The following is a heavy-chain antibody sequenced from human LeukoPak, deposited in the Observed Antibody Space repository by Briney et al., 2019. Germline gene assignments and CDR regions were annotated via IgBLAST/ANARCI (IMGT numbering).Heavy chain of an antibody. CDR2: ISSSSSYT. J-gene: IGHJ5*02. V-gene: IGHV3-11*06. CDR1: GFTFSDYY. D-gene: IGHD6-13*01. Sequence: GGSLRLSCAASGFTFSDYYMSWIRQAPGKGLEWVSYISSSSSYTNYADSVKDRFTISRDNAKNSLYLQMNSLRAEDTAVYYCARDHRPYSSSPRWFDPWGQGTLVTVSS. CDR3: ARDHRPYSSSPRWFDP.